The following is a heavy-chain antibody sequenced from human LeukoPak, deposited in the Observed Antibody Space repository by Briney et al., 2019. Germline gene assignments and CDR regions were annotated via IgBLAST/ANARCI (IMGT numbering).Heavy chain of an antibody. Sequence: GSLRLSCAASGFAFSNYGMNWVRQPPGKGLEWIGEINHSGSTNYNPSLKSRVTISVDTSKNQFSLKLSSVTAADTAVYYCARGFYRGHVDYWGQGTLVTVSS. CDR3: ARGFYRGHVDY. D-gene: IGHD5-12*01. V-gene: IGHV4-34*01. CDR1: GFAFSNYG. J-gene: IGHJ4*02. CDR2: INHSGST.